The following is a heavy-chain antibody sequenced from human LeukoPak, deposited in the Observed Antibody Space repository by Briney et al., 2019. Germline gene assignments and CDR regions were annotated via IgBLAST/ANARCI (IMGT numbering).Heavy chain of an antibody. J-gene: IGHJ4*02. CDR2: ITGSGGST. CDR3: ARGGCSSTSCYLFDY. Sequence: GGSLRLSCAASGFTFTNYGMNWVRQAPGKGLEWVSGITGSGGSTYYADSVKGRFTISRDNAKNSLYLQMNSLRAEDTAVYYCARGGCSSTSCYLFDYWGQGTLVTVSS. V-gene: IGHV3-23*01. CDR1: GFTFTNYG. D-gene: IGHD2-2*01.